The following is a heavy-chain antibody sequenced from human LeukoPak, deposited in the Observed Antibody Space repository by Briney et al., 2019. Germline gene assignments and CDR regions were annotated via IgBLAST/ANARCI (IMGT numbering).Heavy chain of an antibody. CDR3: ARRNIYQAAVADPAGYNWFDP. CDR2: INHSGST. V-gene: IGHV4-34*01. D-gene: IGHD6-19*01. J-gene: IGHJ5*02. Sequence: SETLSLTCAVYGGSFSGYYWSWIRQPPGKGLEWIGEINHSGSTNYNPSLKSRVTISVDTSKNQFSLKLSSVTAADTAVYYCARRNIYQAAVADPAGYNWFDPWGQGTLVTVSS. CDR1: GGSFSGYY.